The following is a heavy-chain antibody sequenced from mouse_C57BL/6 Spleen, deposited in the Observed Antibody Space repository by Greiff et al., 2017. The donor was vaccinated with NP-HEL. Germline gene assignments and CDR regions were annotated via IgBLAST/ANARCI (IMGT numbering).Heavy chain of an antibody. CDR1: GFSLTSYG. V-gene: IGHV2-5*01. D-gene: IGHD1-1*01. CDR3: ARFTSAMDY. J-gene: IGHJ4*01. Sequence: VQLVESGPGLVQPSQSLSITCTVSGFSLTSYGVHWVRQSPGKGLEWLGVIWRGGSTDYNAAFMSRLSSTKDNSKSQVFFKMNSLQADDTAIYYCARFTSAMDYWGQGTSVTVSS. CDR2: IWRGGST.